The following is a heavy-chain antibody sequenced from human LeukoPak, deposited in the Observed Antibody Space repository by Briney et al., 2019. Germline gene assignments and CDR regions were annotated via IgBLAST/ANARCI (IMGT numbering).Heavy chain of an antibody. D-gene: IGHD2-15*01. J-gene: IGHJ3*02. V-gene: IGHV1-2*02. Sequence: ASVKVSCKASGYTFTGYYMHWVRQAPGQGLEWMGWINPNSGGTNYAQKFQGRVTMTRDTSISTAYMELRSLRSDDTAVYYCARDRRGYCSGGSCYYAFDIWGQGTMVTVSS. CDR3: ARDRRGYCSGGSCYYAFDI. CDR2: INPNSGGT. CDR1: GYTFTGYY.